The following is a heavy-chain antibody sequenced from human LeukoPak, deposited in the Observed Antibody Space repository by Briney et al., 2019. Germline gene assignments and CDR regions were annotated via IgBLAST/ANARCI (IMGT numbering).Heavy chain of an antibody. CDR3: AVPGANGAFDI. CDR1: GFTFDDYG. CDR2: INWNGGST. V-gene: IGHV3-20*04. Sequence: PGGSLRLSCAASGFTFDDYGMSWVRQAPGKGLEWVSGINWNGGSTGYADSVKGRFTIARDNAKNSLYLQMNSLRAEDTAVYYCAVPGANGAFDIWGQGTMVTVSS. D-gene: IGHD2-8*01. J-gene: IGHJ3*02.